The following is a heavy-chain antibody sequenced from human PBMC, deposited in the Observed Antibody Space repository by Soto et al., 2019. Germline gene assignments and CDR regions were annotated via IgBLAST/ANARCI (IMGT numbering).Heavy chain of an antibody. Sequence: SETLSLTCAVYGGSFSGYYWSWIRQPPGKGLEWIGEINHSGSTNYNPSLKSRVTISVDTSKNQFSLKLSSVTAADTAVYYCARYTLLWFGELSNWFDPWGQGTLVTVSS. V-gene: IGHV4-34*01. CDR1: GGSFSGYY. CDR3: ARYTLLWFGELSNWFDP. J-gene: IGHJ5*02. D-gene: IGHD3-10*01. CDR2: INHSGST.